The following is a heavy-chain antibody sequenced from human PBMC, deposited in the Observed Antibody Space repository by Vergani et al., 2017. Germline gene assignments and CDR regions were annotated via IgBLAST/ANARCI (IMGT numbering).Heavy chain of an antibody. CDR2: IGVSGDAT. CDR1: ESTFSRYV. D-gene: IGHD1-26*01. Sequence: EVQLLESGGGLVQPGGSLRLSCAASESTFSRYVMTWVRQAPGKGLDWVSAIGVSGDATNYADSVKGRFTISRDNSKNTLYLQMDGLRAEDTAVYYCAKEGHTSDKCGADDYWGQGTLDIVSA. CDR3: AKEGHTSDKCGADDY. J-gene: IGHJ4*02. V-gene: IGHV3-23*01.